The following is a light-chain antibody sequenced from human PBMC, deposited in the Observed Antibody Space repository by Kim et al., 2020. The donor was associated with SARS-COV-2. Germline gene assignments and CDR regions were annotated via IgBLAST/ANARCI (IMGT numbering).Light chain of an antibody. CDR2: DVS. J-gene: IGLJ1*01. CDR3: SSYAGSTFYV. V-gene: IGLV2-8*01. Sequence: GQSVTISCTGTSSDVGGYNYVSWYQQHPGKAPKLMIYDVSKRPSGVPDRFSGSKSGNTASLTVSGLQAEDEADYYCSSYAGSTFYVFGTGTQVTVL. CDR1: SSDVGGYNY.